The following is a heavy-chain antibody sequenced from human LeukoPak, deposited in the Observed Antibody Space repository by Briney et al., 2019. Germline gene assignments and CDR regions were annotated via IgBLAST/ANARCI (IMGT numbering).Heavy chain of an antibody. CDR1: GGSISSSSYY. D-gene: IGHD4-11*01. Sequence: SETLSLTCTVSGGSISSSSYYWGWIRQPPGTGLEWIGSIYHSGSTYYNPSLKSRVTISVDTSRNQFSLKLSSVTAADTAVYYCARQPSNYLDYWGQGTLVTLSS. CDR2: IYHSGST. V-gene: IGHV4-39*01. CDR3: ARQPSNYLDY. J-gene: IGHJ4*02.